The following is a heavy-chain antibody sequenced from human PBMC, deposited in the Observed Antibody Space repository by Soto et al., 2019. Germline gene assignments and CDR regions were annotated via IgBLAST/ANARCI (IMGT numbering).Heavy chain of an antibody. CDR3: ARSPHWVDWNDVPLSWFDP. CDR2: INHGGST. D-gene: IGHD1-1*01. J-gene: IGHJ5*02. V-gene: IGHV4-34*01. CDR1: GGSFSGYY. Sequence: SETLSLTCAVYGGSFSGYYWSWIRQPPGKGLEWIGEINHGGSTNYNPSLKSRVTISVDTSKNQFSLKLSSVTAADTAVYYCARSPHWVDWNDVPLSWFDPWGQGTLVTVSS.